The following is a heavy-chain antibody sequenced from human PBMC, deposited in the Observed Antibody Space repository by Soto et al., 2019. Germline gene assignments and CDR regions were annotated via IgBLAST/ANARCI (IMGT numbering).Heavy chain of an antibody. D-gene: IGHD7-27*01. Sequence: PGESLKISCKGSGYGFTSYWIGWVRQMPGKGLEWMGIIYPGDSDTRYSPSFQGQVTISADKSISTAYLQWSSLKASHTAMYYCARRLLTGDHYYNYGMDVWGQGTTVTVSS. CDR1: GYGFTSYW. CDR3: ARRLLTGDHYYNYGMDV. V-gene: IGHV5-51*01. CDR2: IYPGDSDT. J-gene: IGHJ6*02.